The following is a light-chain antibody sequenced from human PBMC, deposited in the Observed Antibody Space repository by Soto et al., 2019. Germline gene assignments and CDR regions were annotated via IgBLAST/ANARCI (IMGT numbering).Light chain of an antibody. CDR2: RAS. V-gene: IGKV1-5*03. CDR1: QSISNR. CDR3: QQYSSYSS. J-gene: IGKJ3*01. Sequence: DIQMTQSPPTLSASVGDRVTITCRASQSISNRLAWYQQKPGKAPKLLMYRASTLESGVTSRFRGSGSGTEFTLTITSLQLDDFATYYCQQYSSYSSFGPGTKVDVK.